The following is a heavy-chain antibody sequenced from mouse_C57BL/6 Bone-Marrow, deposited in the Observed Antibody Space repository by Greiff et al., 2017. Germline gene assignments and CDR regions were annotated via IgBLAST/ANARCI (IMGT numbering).Heavy chain of an antibody. D-gene: IGHD2-5*01. CDR2: IWSGGST. V-gene: IGHV2-2*01. Sequence: VQGVESGPGLVQPSQSLSITCTVSGFSLTSYGVHWVRQSPGKGLEWLGVIWSGGSTDYNAAFISRLSISKDNSKSQVFFKMNSLQADDTAIYYCARKRGSNYAYAMDYWGQGTSVTVSS. J-gene: IGHJ4*01. CDR3: ARKRGSNYAYAMDY. CDR1: GFSLTSYG.